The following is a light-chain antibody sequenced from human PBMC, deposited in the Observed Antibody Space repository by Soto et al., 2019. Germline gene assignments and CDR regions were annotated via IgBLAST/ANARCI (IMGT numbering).Light chain of an antibody. J-gene: IGKJ2*01. CDR3: QQYNNWPPYT. V-gene: IGKV3-15*01. Sequence: EIVMTQSPATLSVSPGERATLSCRASQGFSSNLAWYQQKPGQAPRLLIYGASTRATGIPARFSGSGSGTEFTLTISSLQSEDFAVYYCQQYNNWPPYTFGQGTKLEIK. CDR2: GAS. CDR1: QGFSSN.